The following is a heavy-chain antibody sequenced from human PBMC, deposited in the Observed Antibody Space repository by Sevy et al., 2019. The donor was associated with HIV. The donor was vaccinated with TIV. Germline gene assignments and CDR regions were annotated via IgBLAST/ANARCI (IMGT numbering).Heavy chain of an antibody. CDR2: IWYDGSKK. D-gene: IGHD6-13*01. J-gene: IGHJ6*03. CDR3: AKVEAAAGWGFYYYYYMDV. Sequence: GGSLRLSCAASGFTFSSYGMHWVRQAPGKGLEWVAVIWYDGSKKYYADSVKGRVTISRDNSKNTLYLQMNSLRAEETAVYYCAKVEAAAGWGFYYYYYMDVWGKGTTVTVSS. CDR1: GFTFSSYG. V-gene: IGHV3-33*06.